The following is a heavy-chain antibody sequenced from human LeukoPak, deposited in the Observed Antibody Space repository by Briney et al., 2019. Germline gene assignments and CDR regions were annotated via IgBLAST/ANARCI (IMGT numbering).Heavy chain of an antibody. D-gene: IGHD3-3*01. CDR3: AREYYDFWSGYRGYYFDY. CDR1: GFTFSSYW. CDR2: IKQDGSEK. V-gene: IGHV3-7*01. Sequence: PGGSLRLSCAASGFTFSSYWMSWVRQAPEKGLEWVANIKQDGSEKYYVDSVKGRFTISRDNAKNSLYLQMNSLRAEDTAVYYCAREYYDFWSGYRGYYFDYWGQGTLVTVSS. J-gene: IGHJ4*02.